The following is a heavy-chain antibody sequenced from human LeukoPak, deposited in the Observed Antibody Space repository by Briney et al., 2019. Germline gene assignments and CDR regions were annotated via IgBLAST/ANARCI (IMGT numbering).Heavy chain of an antibody. CDR2: ISYDGSNI. Sequence: GSLRLSCAASGFTFSSYAMHWVRQVPGKGLEWVAVISYDGSNIYYVDSVKGRFTTSRDTSKNTLYLQMNSLRAEDTAVYYCATLRLMARGVKYDSHGMDVWGQGTTVTVSS. D-gene: IGHD3-10*01. CDR3: ATLRLMARGVKYDSHGMDV. J-gene: IGHJ6*02. V-gene: IGHV3-30*03. CDR1: GFTFSSYA.